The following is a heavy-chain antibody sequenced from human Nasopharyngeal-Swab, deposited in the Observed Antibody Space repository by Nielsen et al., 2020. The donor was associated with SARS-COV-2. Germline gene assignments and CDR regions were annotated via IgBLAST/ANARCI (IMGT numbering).Heavy chain of an antibody. D-gene: IGHD6-13*01. J-gene: IGHJ6*03. CDR2: LSGTGEST. V-gene: IGHV3-23*01. Sequence: WIRQPPGKGLEWVSTLSGTGESTYYADSVTGRFAISRDNSNNTLYLQTHGLRAEDTAIYFCAKAWAAAGLSFYYYMDVWGKGTTVTVSS. CDR3: AKAWAAAGLSFYYYMDV.